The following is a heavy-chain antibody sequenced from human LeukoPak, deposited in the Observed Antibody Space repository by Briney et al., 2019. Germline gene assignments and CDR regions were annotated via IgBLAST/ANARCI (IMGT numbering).Heavy chain of an antibody. D-gene: IGHD6-19*01. CDR1: GFSVSRKY. CDR3: ATVLSDSRGWYHFDN. Sequence: GGSLRLSCAASGFSVSRKYMSWVRQTPGTGLEWVSLIYSGDTTYYADSVKGRFTISRDNSKNTLYLQMNSLRAEDTAVYYCATVLSDSRGWYHFDNWGQGTLVTVSS. V-gene: IGHV3-53*01. J-gene: IGHJ4*02. CDR2: IYSGDTT.